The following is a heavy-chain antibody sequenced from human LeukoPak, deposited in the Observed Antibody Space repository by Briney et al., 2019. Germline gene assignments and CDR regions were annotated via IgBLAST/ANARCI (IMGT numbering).Heavy chain of an antibody. CDR1: GGSISNYY. CDR3: ARHWGSDWYFDL. V-gene: IGHV4-59*01. D-gene: IGHD7-27*01. Sequence: PSETLSLTCAVSGGSISNYYCSWIRQPPGKGLEWLGYIHYSGHNNYNPSLKRRVTISVDTSKNQFSLNLSSVPAADTAVYYCARHWGSDWYFDLWGRGTLVTVSS. J-gene: IGHJ2*01. CDR2: IHYSGHN.